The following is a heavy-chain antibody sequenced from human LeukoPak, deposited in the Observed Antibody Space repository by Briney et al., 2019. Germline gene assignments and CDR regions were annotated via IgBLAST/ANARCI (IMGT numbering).Heavy chain of an antibody. CDR2: FDPEDGET. CDR1: GYTLTELS. J-gene: IGHJ4*02. Sequence: VSVKVSCKVSGYTLTELSMHWVRQAPGKGLEWMGGFDPEDGETIYAQKFQGRVTMTEDTSTDTAYMELSSLRSEDTAVYYCATPGFDYGGNSGPFDYWGQGTLVTVSS. D-gene: IGHD4-23*01. CDR3: ATPGFDYGGNSGPFDY. V-gene: IGHV1-24*01.